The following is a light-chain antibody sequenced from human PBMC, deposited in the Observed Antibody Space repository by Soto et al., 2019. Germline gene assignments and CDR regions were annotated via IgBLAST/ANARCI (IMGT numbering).Light chain of an antibody. Sequence: QSALTQPASVSGSPGQSITISCTGTSSDVGAYNFVSWYQHHPGKAPKLINYEVSNRPSGVSSRFSGSKSGNTASLTISGLQAEDEADYYCSSYTRSSTLVFGTGTKVTVL. CDR1: SSDVGAYNF. CDR3: SSYTRSSTLV. V-gene: IGLV2-14*01. CDR2: EVS. J-gene: IGLJ1*01.